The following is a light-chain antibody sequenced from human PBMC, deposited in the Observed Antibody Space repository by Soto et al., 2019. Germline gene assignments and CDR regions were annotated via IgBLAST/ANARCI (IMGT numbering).Light chain of an antibody. CDR1: QSIDSD. Sequence: EILMTQSPANVSVFPGERATLSCRASQSIDSDLAWYQQKPGHVPRLLIYGASTRATGVPARFSGSGSGTEFTLTIISLQSDDFAVYYCQQYSHCRTFRPGTKVEIK. J-gene: IGKJ1*01. V-gene: IGKV3-15*01. CDR3: QQYSHCRT. CDR2: GAS.